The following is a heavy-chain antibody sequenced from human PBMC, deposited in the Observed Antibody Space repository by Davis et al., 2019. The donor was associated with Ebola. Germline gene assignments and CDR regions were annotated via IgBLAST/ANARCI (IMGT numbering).Heavy chain of an antibody. CDR1: GGTFSSYT. Sequence: SVKVSCKASGGTFSSYTISWVRQAPGQGLEWMGGIIPIFGAANYAQKFQGRVMITADESTSTAYMELSSLRSDDTAVYYCARDRFIWPMDVWGQGTTVTVSS. D-gene: IGHD3-3*01. CDR3: ARDRFIWPMDV. J-gene: IGHJ6*02. CDR2: IIPIFGAA. V-gene: IGHV1-69*13.